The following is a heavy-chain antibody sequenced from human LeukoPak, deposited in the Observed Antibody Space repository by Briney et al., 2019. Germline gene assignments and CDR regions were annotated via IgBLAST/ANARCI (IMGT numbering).Heavy chain of an antibody. CDR1: GYTFSNFG. CDR2: ISGNNDNP. Sequence: GASVKVSCKTSGYTFSNFGINWVRQAPGQGLEWMGWISGNNDNPNYGQKFQGRFTVTTDSSTSTAYMELRNLRFDDTAVYYCARTHLSPWSGYYPYFDYWGQGTLVTVSS. D-gene: IGHD3-3*01. CDR3: ARTHLSPWSGYYPYFDY. V-gene: IGHV1-18*01. J-gene: IGHJ4*02.